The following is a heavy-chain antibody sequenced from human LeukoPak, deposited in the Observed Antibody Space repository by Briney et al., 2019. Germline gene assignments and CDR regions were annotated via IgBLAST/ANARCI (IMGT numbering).Heavy chain of an antibody. CDR1: GFTFSDAW. CDR2: VKGKTVGETT. Sequence: PGGSLRLSCAASGFTFSDAWMNWVRQAPGKGLEWVARVKGKTVGETTSYAAPVKGRSSISRDDSRDMLYLQMNSLETEDTAVYYCATCNGDCYFNFWGQGTLVTVSS. CDR3: ATCNGDCYFNF. D-gene: IGHD2-21*02. J-gene: IGHJ4*02. V-gene: IGHV3-15*01.